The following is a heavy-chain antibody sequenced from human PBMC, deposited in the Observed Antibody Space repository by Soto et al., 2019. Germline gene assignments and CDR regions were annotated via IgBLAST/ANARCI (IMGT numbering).Heavy chain of an antibody. CDR2: ISAYTGNT. D-gene: IGHD7-27*01. Sequence: ASVKVSCKASGYTFTSYGISWVRQAPGQGLEWMGWISAYTGNTNYAQRVQDRVTMTTDTSTSSAYMELRSLRSDDTAVHYCARVSTGAAYNWFDPWGQGTLVTVSS. CDR1: GYTFTSYG. CDR3: ARVSTGAAYNWFDP. J-gene: IGHJ5*02. V-gene: IGHV1-18*01.